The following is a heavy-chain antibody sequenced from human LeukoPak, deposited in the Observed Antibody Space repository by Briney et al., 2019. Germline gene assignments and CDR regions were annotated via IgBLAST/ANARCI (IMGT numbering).Heavy chain of an antibody. D-gene: IGHD5-18*01. J-gene: IGHJ4*02. CDR1: GDSISSSSSY. CDR3: AIRPKGYSYGYVDY. V-gene: IGHV4-39*01. CDR2: IYYSGST. Sequence: SETLSLTCTVSGDSISSSSSYWGWIRQPPGEGLEWIGSIYYSGSTYYNPSLKSRVTISVDTSKNQFSLKLSSVTAADTAVYYCAIRPKGYSYGYVDYWGQGTLVTVSS.